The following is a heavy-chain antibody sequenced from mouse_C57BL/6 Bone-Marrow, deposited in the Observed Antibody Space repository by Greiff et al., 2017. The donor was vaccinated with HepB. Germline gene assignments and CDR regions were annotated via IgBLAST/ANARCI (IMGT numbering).Heavy chain of an antibody. CDR2: ISNGGGST. CDR3: AGRWLPRTYYAMDY. J-gene: IGHJ4*01. V-gene: IGHV5-12*01. D-gene: IGHD2-3*01. Sequence: EVMLVESGGGLVQPGGSLKLSCAASGFTFSDYYMYWVRQTPEKRLEWVAYISNGGGSTYYPDTVKGRFTISRDNAKNTLYLQMSRLKSEDTAMYYCAGRWLPRTYYAMDYWGQGTSVTVSS. CDR1: GFTFSDYY.